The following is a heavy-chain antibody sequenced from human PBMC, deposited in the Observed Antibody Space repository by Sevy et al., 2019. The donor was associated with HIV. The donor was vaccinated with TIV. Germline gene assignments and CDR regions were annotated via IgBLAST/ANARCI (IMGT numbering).Heavy chain of an antibody. CDR2: ISSSSSYI. D-gene: IGHD3-10*01. V-gene: IGHV3-21*01. J-gene: IGHJ4*02. CDR1: GFTFSSYS. CDR3: ARDGPTMVRGVSFYFDY. Sequence: GGSLRLSCASSGFTFSSYSMNWVRQAPGKGLEWVSSISSSSSYIYYADSVKGRFTISRDNAKNSLYLQMNSLRAEDTAVYYCARDGPTMVRGVSFYFDYWGQGTLDTVSS.